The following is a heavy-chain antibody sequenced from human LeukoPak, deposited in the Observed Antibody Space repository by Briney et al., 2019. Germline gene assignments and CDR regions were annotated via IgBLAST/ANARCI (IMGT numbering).Heavy chain of an antibody. Sequence: ASVKVSCKASGYTFTSYDINWVRQATGEGLEWMGWMNPNNDDTGHAQKFQGRVTMTKNTSISTAYMELSSLRSDDTAVYYCASSSTYYYDSSGYYDAFDIWGQGTMVTVSS. J-gene: IGHJ3*02. D-gene: IGHD3-22*01. CDR3: ASSSTYYYDSSGYYDAFDI. CDR1: GYTFTSYD. CDR2: MNPNNDDT. V-gene: IGHV1-8*01.